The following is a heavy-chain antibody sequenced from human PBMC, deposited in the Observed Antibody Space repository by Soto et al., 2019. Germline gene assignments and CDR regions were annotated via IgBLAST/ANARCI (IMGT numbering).Heavy chain of an antibody. CDR2: IYYIGST. J-gene: IGHJ6*02. V-gene: IGHV4-31*03. CDR3: ARDRDQGYCSSTSCPGTGYYGMDV. Sequence: PSETLSLTGTVSCGSISSGGYYWSWIRQHPGEGLEWIGYIYYIGSTYYNPSLKSRVTISVDTSKNQFSLRLSSVTAADTAVYYCARDRDQGYCSSTSCPGTGYYGMDVWGQGTTVTVSS. D-gene: IGHD2-2*01. CDR1: CGSISSGGYY.